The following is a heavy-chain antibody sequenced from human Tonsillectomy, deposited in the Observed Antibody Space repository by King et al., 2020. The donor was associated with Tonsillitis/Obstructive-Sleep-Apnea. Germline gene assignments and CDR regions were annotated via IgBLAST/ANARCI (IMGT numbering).Heavy chain of an antibody. CDR1: GYSFTSNW. Sequence: VQLVESGAEVKKPGESLRISCKGSGYSFTSNWISWVRQMPGKGLEWMGKIDPSDSYSNYSPSFQGHVAISTDKSITTAYLQWSSLEASDTATYYCVRHSRGTSMASDYSGMDVWGQGTTVTVSS. V-gene: IGHV5-10-1*03. CDR2: IDPSDSYS. CDR3: VRHSRGTSMASDYSGMDV. J-gene: IGHJ6*02. D-gene: IGHD1-1*01.